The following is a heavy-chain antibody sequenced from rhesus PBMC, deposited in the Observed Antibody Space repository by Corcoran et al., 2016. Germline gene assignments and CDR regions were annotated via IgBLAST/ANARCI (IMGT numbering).Heavy chain of an antibody. J-gene: IGHJ4*01. CDR3: SRDWGY. D-gene: IGHD3-34*01. Sequence: EVQLVESGVGWAKPGGSLRRSCGAAGFTVGDYYMAWGRQSPGKGLACVSCLSNRGCNTWYAESVKGRFTISTENAQTTLSLQRTNLRVEDMAVYYCSRDWGYWGQVVLVTVSS. V-gene: IGHV3-178*01. CDR1: GFTVGDYY. CDR2: LSNRGCNT.